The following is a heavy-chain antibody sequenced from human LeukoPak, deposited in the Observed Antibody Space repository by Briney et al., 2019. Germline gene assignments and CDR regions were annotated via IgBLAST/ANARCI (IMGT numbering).Heavy chain of an antibody. CDR2: IYTSGST. CDR3: ARRPVGGTSPFDH. D-gene: IGHD4-23*01. V-gene: IGHV4-4*09. CDR1: GGSISSYY. Sequence: PSETLSLTCTVSGGSISSYYWSWIRQPPGKGLEWIGYIYTSGSTNYNPSLKSRVTISVDTSKNKFSLKLSSVTAADTAVYYCARRPVGGTSPFDHWGQGTLVTVSS. J-gene: IGHJ4*02.